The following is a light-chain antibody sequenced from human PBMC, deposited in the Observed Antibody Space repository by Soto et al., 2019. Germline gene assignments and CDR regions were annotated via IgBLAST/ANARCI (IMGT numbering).Light chain of an antibody. J-gene: IGKJ4*01. CDR1: QGVGSY. CDR2: VIS. V-gene: IGKV1-9*01. Sequence: IQLTQSPSSLSASVGDRVTITCRASQGVGSYLAWYQQKPGTAPKLLINVISTLRSGVPSRFSGSGSGTEFTLTISSLQPEDFATYYCQQHNSYPLTVGGGTKVEIK. CDR3: QQHNSYPLT.